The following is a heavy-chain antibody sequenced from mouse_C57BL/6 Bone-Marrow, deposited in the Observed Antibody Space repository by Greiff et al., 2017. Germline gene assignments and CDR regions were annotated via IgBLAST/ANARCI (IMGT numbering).Heavy chain of an antibody. D-gene: IGHD1-1*01. Sequence: QVQLQQSGAELVRPGTSVKMSCKASGYTFTNYWIGWAKQRPGHGLEWIGDIYPGGGYTNYNEKFKGKATLTADKSSSTAYMQFSSLTSEDSAIYYCARYDYYGSSDWYFDVWGTGTTVTVSS. J-gene: IGHJ1*03. V-gene: IGHV1-63*01. CDR2: IYPGGGYT. CDR1: GYTFTNYW. CDR3: ARYDYYGSSDWYFDV.